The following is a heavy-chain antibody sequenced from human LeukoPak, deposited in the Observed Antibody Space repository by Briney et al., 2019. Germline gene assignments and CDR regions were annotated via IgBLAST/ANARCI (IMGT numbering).Heavy chain of an antibody. V-gene: IGHV5-51*01. CDR2: IYPGDSDA. CDR1: GYSFTSYW. J-gene: IGHJ4*02. Sequence: GAALKISCKGSGYSFTSYWIGWVRQMPGKGLEWMGIIYPGDSDARYSPSFQGQVTISADKSISTAYLQWSSLKASDTAMYYCARLSVDTAMAPDYWGQGTLVTVSS. CDR3: ARLSVDTAMAPDY. D-gene: IGHD5-18*01.